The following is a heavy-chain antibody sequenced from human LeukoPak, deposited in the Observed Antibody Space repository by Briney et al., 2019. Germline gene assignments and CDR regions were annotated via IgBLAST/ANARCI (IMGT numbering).Heavy chain of an antibody. CDR2: FDPKHGET. CDR3: VTVLLSDYVWGSNRFSNY. CDR1: GNSLSTLS. J-gene: IGHJ4*02. Sequence: ASVKVSCKVSGNSLSTLSMHWVRQAPGKGLEWMGGFDPKHGETIYAQKFQGRVTMTEDTSTAYMELSSLRSEDTAVYYCVTVLLSDYVWGSNRFSNYWGQGTLVTVSS. D-gene: IGHD3-16*02. V-gene: IGHV1-24*01.